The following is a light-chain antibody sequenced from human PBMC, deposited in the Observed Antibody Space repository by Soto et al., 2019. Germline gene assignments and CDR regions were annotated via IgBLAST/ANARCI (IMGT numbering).Light chain of an antibody. CDR1: SSDVGGYNY. J-gene: IGLJ1*01. CDR3: SSYTSSSSLV. CDR2: EVT. V-gene: IGLV2-14*01. Sequence: QSALTQPASVSGSPGQSITISCTGTSSDVGGYNYVSWYQQHQGKAPKLLIYEVTNRPSGVSDRVSGSKSGNTASLTISGLMTEDETDYYCSSYTSSSSLVFGTGTKLTVL.